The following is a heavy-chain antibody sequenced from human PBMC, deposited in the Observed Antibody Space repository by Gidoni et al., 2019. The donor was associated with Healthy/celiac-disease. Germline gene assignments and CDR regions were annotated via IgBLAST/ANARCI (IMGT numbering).Heavy chain of an antibody. CDR2: INHSGST. V-gene: IGHV4-34*01. Sequence: QVQLQQRGAGLLKPSETLSLTCAVYGGYVSGYYWSWIRQPPGKGVEWIGEINHSGSTNYNPSLKSRVTISVDTSKNQFSLKLSSVTAADTAVYYCARGRVKVWFDPWGQGTLVTVSS. CDR3: ARGRVKVWFDP. J-gene: IGHJ5*02. D-gene: IGHD3-22*01. CDR1: GGYVSGYY.